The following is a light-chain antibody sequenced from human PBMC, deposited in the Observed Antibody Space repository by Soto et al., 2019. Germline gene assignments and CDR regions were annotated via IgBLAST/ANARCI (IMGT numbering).Light chain of an antibody. J-gene: IGKJ5*01. CDR2: DAY. CDR1: QSFRGL. Sequence: EGVLTQSPVTLSLSPGEVATRSCSAIQSFRGLLAWYQQKPGQAPRLLIYDAYNRATGIPPRFSGSGSGTDFTLTISSLEPEDSAVYYCQQRHMWPITFGQGTRLEIK. V-gene: IGKV3-11*01. CDR3: QQRHMWPIT.